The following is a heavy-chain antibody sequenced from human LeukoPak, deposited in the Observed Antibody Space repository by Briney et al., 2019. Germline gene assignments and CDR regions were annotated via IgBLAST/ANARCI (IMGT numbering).Heavy chain of an antibody. D-gene: IGHD6-19*01. V-gene: IGHV3-43*02. J-gene: IGHJ4*02. CDR2: IIGDGSST. CDR3: AKDSSSWSFFDY. Sequence: GGSLRLSCAASGFSFDDYALHWVRQAPGKGLEWVSLIIGDGSSTYYVDSVKGRFTISRDNSKNSLYLQMNSLRTEDTALYYCAKDSSSWSFFDYWGQGTLVTVSS. CDR1: GFSFDDYA.